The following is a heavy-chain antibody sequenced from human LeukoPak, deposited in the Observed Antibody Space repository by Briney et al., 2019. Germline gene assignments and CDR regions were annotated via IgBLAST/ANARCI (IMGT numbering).Heavy chain of an antibody. Sequence: LEWMGIINPSGGSTSYAQKFQGRVTMTMDTSTSTVYVELSSLRSEDSAVYYCAKDWFLDYWGQGTLVTVSS. D-gene: IGHD3-10*01. V-gene: IGHV1-46*01. CDR3: AKDWFLDY. J-gene: IGHJ4*02. CDR2: INPSGGST.